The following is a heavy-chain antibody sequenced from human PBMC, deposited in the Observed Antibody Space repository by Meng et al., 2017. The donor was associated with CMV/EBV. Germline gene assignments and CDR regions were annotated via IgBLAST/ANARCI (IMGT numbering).Heavy chain of an antibody. D-gene: IGHD6-13*01. V-gene: IGHV4-34*01. CDR3: ARGRSGTGRRRIAAAGWFDP. Sequence: GSLRLSCDVYGGSFSGYYWSWIRQPPGKGLEWIGEINHSGSTNYNPSLKSRVTISVDTSKNQFSLKLSSVTAADTAVYYCARGRSGTGRRRIAAAGWFDPWGQGTLVTVSS. J-gene: IGHJ5*02. CDR1: GGSFSGYY. CDR2: INHSGST.